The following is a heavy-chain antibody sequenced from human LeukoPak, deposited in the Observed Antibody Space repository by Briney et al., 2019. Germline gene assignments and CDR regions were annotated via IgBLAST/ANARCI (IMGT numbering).Heavy chain of an antibody. CDR2: MYYTGST. D-gene: IGHD4-17*01. CDR1: GGSVSSGSYY. V-gene: IGHV4-61*01. Sequence: SETLSLTCTVSGGSVSSGSYYWSWIRQPPGKGLEWIGYMYYTGSTNYNPSLKSRVTISVDTSKNQFSLNLSSVTAADTAVYYCARDRGYGAYPGSFDIWGQGTMVTVSS. CDR3: ARDRGYGAYPGSFDI. J-gene: IGHJ3*02.